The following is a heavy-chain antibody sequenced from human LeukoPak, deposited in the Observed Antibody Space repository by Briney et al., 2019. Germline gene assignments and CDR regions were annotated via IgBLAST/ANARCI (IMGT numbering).Heavy chain of an antibody. V-gene: IGHV4-39*01. Sequence: SETLSLTCTVSGGSISSSSYYWGWIRQPPGKGLEWIGNIYYSGSTYYNPSLKSRVTISVDTSKNQFSLKLSSVTAADTAVYYCARQDYDYVWGSYRFWGQGTLVTVSS. CDR2: IYYSGST. CDR3: ARQDYDYVWGSYRF. J-gene: IGHJ4*02. D-gene: IGHD3-16*02. CDR1: GGSISSSSYY.